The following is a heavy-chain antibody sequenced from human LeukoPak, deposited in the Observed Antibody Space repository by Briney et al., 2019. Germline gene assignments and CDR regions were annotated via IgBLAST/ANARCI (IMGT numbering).Heavy chain of an antibody. J-gene: IGHJ4*02. V-gene: IGHV4-59*11. CDR1: GGSISSHY. Sequence: PSETLSLTCTVSGGSISSHYWSWIRQPPGKGLEWIGYIYYSGSTNYNPSLKSRVTISVDTSKNQFPLKLSSVTAADTAVYYCAREMGSVDYWGQGTLVTVSS. D-gene: IGHD2-15*01. CDR3: AREMGSVDY. CDR2: IYYSGST.